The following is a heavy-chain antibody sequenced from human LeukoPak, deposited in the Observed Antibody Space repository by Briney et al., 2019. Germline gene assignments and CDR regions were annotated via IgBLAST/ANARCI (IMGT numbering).Heavy chain of an antibody. J-gene: IGHJ4*02. Sequence: GGSLRLSCAASGVTFSSYSTKWVRQAPGKGLEWVSYISSSSSTIYYADSVKGRFTISRDNAKSSLYLQMNSLRAEDTAVYYCARESEVVGATDYWGQGTLVTVSS. CDR3: ARESEVVGATDY. V-gene: IGHV3-48*01. CDR2: ISSSSSTI. D-gene: IGHD1-26*01. CDR1: GVTFSSYS.